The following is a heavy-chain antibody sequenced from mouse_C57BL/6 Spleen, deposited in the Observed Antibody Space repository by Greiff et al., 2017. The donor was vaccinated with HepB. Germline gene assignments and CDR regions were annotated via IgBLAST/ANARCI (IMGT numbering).Heavy chain of an antibody. CDR1: GYTFTSYW. V-gene: IGHV1-50*01. J-gene: IGHJ2*01. D-gene: IGHD1-1*01. CDR3: ARGATVVATDY. Sequence: QVQLQQPGAELVKPGASVKLSCKASGYTFTSYWMQWVKQRPGQGLEWIGEIDPSDSYTNYNQKSKGKATLTVDTSSSTAYMQLSSLTSEDSAVYYCARGATVVATDYWGQGTTLTVSS. CDR2: IDPSDSYT.